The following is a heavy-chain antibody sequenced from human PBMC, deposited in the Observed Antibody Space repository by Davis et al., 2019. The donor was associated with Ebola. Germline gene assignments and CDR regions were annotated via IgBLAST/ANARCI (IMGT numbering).Heavy chain of an antibody. J-gene: IGHJ6*03. CDR3: AKDGGGGSYWGVWYYYYMDV. CDR1: GFTFSSYS. CDR2: IRYDGSNK. D-gene: IGHD1-26*01. V-gene: IGHV3-30*02. Sequence: GESLKISCAASGFTFSSYSMNWVRQAPGKGLEWVAFIRYDGSNKYYADSVKGRFTISRDNSKNTLYLQMNSLRAEDTAVYYCAKDGGGGSYWGVWYYYYMDVWGKGTTVTVSS.